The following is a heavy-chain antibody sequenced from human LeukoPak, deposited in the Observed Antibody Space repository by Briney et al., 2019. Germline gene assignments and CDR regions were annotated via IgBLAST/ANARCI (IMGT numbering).Heavy chain of an antibody. J-gene: IGHJ5*02. D-gene: IGHD4-17*01. CDR2: ISGSGGST. Sequence: PGGSLRLSCAASGFTFSSYAMSWVRQAPGKGLDWVSVISGSGGSTYYADSVKGRFTISRDNSKNTLYLQMNSLRAEDTAVYYCAKDLTTVTTGEFDPWGQGTLVTVSS. V-gene: IGHV3-23*01. CDR1: GFTFSSYA. CDR3: AKDLTTVTTGEFDP.